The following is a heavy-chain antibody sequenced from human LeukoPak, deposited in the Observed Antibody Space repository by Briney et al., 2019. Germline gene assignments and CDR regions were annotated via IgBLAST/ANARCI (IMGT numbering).Heavy chain of an antibody. CDR2: INHDGSST. J-gene: IGHJ6*03. V-gene: IGHV3-74*01. D-gene: IGHD6-25*01. CDR1: GFTFTTFW. CDR3: ARDRGRYYMDV. Sequence: SGGSLRLSCATSGFTFTTFWMHWVRQAPGKGLVWVSRINHDGSSTNYADSVKGRSTISRDNAKNTVYLQMNSLRAEDTAVYYCARDRGRYYMDVWGKGTTVTISS.